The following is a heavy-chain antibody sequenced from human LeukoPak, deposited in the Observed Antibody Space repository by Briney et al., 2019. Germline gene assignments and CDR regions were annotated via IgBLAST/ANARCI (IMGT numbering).Heavy chain of an antibody. CDR2: ISVNNGGT. CDR1: GYTFTTYS. V-gene: IGHV1-18*01. D-gene: IGHD2-2*01. Sequence: GASGKVSGRASGYTFTTYSLAWVRQAPGQSLEGMGWISVNNGGTNYAQSFQDRVTLTRDTSTNTAYLELRSLRSDDTAIIYCATATQPRGYFLHWGQGTLVTVSS. CDR3: ATATQPRGYFLH. J-gene: IGHJ1*01.